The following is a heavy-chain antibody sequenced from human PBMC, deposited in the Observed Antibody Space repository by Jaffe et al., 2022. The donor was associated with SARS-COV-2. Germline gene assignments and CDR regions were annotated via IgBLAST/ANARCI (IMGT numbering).Heavy chain of an antibody. J-gene: IGHJ4*02. CDR1: GFTFSSYA. CDR3: ARDPPDSGSYGTFDY. Sequence: QVQLVESGGGVVQPGRSLRLSCAASGFTFSSYAMHWVRQAPGKGLEWVAVISYDGSNKYYADSVKGRFTISRDNSKNTLYLQMNSLRAEDTAVYYCARDPPDSGSYGTFDYWGQGTLVTVSS. V-gene: IGHV3-30*04. CDR2: ISYDGSNK. D-gene: IGHD1-26*01.